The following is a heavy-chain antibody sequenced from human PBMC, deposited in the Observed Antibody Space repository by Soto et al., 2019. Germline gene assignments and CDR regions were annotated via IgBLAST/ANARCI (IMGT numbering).Heavy chain of an antibody. D-gene: IGHD3-22*01. CDR2: IYWNDDK. V-gene: IGHV2-5*01. Sequence: QITLKESGPTLVKPTQTLTLTCTFSGFSLSTSGVGVGWIRQPPGKALEWLALIYWNDDKRYSPSLKSRLTITKDTTKNQVVLTMTNMDPVDTATYYCAHRLGMADSSGYHDAFDIWGQGTMVTVSS. CDR1: GFSLSTSGVG. CDR3: AHRLGMADSSGYHDAFDI. J-gene: IGHJ3*02.